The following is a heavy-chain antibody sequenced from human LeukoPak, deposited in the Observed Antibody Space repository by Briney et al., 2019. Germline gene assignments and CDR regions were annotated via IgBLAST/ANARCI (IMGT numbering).Heavy chain of an antibody. J-gene: IGHJ5*02. V-gene: IGHV4-34*01. CDR2: INHSAST. CDR1: GGSFSGYY. D-gene: IGHD3-9*01. Sequence: PSETLSLTCAVYGGSFSGYYWSWIRQPPGKGLEWIGEINHSASTNYNPSLKSRVTISVDTSKNQFSLKLSSVTAADTAVYYCARGPPSYDILTGPMYNWFDPWGQGTLVTVSS. CDR3: ARGPPSYDILTGPMYNWFDP.